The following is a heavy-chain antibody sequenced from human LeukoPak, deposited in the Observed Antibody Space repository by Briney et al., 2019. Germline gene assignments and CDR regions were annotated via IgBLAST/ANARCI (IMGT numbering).Heavy chain of an antibody. V-gene: IGHV4-59*01. CDR2: IYYSGST. D-gene: IGHD6-13*01. Sequence: SETLSLTCTVSGGSISSYYWSWIRQPPGKGLEWIGYIYYSGSTNYNPSLKSRVTISVDTSKNQFSLKLSSVTAADTAVYYCARHSSSWHSYYYYGMDVWGQGTTVTVSS. J-gene: IGHJ6*02. CDR1: GGSISSYY. CDR3: ARHSSSWHSYYYYGMDV.